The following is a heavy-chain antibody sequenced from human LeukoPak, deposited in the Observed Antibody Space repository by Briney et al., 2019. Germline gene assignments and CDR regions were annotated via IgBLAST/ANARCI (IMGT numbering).Heavy chain of an antibody. CDR1: GFTFSSYA. D-gene: IGHD2-2*01. J-gene: IGHJ3*02. CDR3: AKVVWTQLPFSYAFDS. CDR2: ISGSGGST. Sequence: GGSLRLSCAASGFTFSSYAMSWVRQAPGKGLEWVSAISGSGGSTYYADSVKGRFTISRDNSKNTLYLQMNSLRAEDTAVHYCAKVVWTQLPFSYAFDSWGQGTMVTVSS. V-gene: IGHV3-23*01.